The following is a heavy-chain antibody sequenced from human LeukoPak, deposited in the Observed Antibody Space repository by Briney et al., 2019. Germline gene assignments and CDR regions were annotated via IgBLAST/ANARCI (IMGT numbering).Heavy chain of an antibody. J-gene: IGHJ4*02. V-gene: IGHV3-23*01. D-gene: IGHD4-17*01. Sequence: GGSLRLSCAASGFIFSGYAVSWVRQAPGKGLEWVSAISSRGSSSYYADSVKGRFTISRDNSKNTFYLQVNSLRVEDTAMYFCARVGPPGPPYGDYTHFDYWGPGILVTVSS. CDR3: ARVGPPGPPYGDYTHFDY. CDR2: ISSRGSSS. CDR1: GFIFSGYA.